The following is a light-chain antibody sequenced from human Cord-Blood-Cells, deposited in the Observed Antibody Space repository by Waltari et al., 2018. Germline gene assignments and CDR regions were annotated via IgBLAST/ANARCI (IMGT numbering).Light chain of an antibody. Sequence: QSALTQPASVSGSPGQSINIACTGASRDVGGYNYVSWYQQHPGKAPKLMIYEVSNRPSGLSNRFSGSKSGNTASLTISGLQAEDEADYYCSSYTSSSTVVFGGGTKLTVL. V-gene: IGLV2-14*01. CDR1: SRDVGGYNY. CDR3: SSYTSSSTVV. J-gene: IGLJ2*01. CDR2: EVS.